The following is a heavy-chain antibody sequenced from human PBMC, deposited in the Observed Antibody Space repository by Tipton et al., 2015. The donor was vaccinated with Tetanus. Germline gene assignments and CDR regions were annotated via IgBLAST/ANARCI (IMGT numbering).Heavy chain of an antibody. D-gene: IGHD2/OR15-2a*01. Sequence: TLSLTCTVSGDSVSTGNFYWSWIRQPPGKGLEWIGHIRDNGNSYANPSLSGRVTMSVDTRKNQFSLNLTSVSVADTATYYCARGTFYAFDFWGQGVQVTVS. J-gene: IGHJ4*02. CDR1: GDSVSTGNFY. V-gene: IGHV4-30-4*01. CDR2: IRDNGNS. CDR3: ARGTFYAFDF.